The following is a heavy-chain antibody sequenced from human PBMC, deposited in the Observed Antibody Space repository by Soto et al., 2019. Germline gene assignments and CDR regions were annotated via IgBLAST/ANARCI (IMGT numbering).Heavy chain of an antibody. CDR2: IYYSGST. J-gene: IGHJ4*01. CDR3: ARHNYGAGSTYFDY. CDR1: GGCISSYY. Sequence: SETVSLTCTVSGGCISSYYWSWIRQPPGKGLEWIGYIYYSGSTNYNPSLKSRVTISVDTSKNQFSLKLNSMTAADTAVYYCARHNYGAGSTYFDYWGQGTLVTGSS. D-gene: IGHD3-10*01. V-gene: IGHV4-59*08.